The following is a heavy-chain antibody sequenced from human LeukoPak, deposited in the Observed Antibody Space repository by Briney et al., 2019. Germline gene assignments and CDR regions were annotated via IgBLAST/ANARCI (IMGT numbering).Heavy chain of an antibody. Sequence: PGGSLRLSCSASGFTFSDYPMHWVRQTPGKGLEYVSDISKNGDDTYYADSVKGRFTISRDNSKNTLYLQMSSLRNEDAAVFYCLQVGSNYSLNWGQGTLVIVSS. V-gene: IGHV3-64D*06. CDR3: LQVGSNYSLN. CDR1: GFTFSDYP. CDR2: ISKNGDDT. D-gene: IGHD2-21*01. J-gene: IGHJ4*02.